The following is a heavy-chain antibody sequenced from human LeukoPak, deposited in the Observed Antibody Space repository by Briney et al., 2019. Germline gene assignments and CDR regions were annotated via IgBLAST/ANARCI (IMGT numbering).Heavy chain of an antibody. CDR2: ISGSGGST. CDR1: GFTFSSYA. J-gene: IGHJ4*02. CDR3: RSMVRGVIPTYYFDY. V-gene: IGHV3-23*01. D-gene: IGHD3-10*01. Sequence: GGSLRLSCAASGFTFSSYAMSWVRQAPGTGLEWVSAISGSGGSTYYADSVKGRFTISRDNSKNTLYLQMNSLRAEDTAVYYCRSMVRGVIPTYYFDYWGQGTLVTVSS.